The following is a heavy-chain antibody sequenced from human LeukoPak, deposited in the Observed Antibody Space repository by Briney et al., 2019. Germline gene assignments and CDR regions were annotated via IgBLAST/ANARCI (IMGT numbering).Heavy chain of an antibody. CDR1: GFTVSNNY. CDR3: ARIVRYSSSWDY. D-gene: IGHD6-13*01. J-gene: IGHJ4*02. CDR2: IYSGGNT. V-gene: IGHV3-53*01. Sequence: GGSLRLSCAASGFTVSNNYMSWVRQAPGKGLEWVSIIYSGGNTYYADSVKGRFTISRDNSKNTLYLQMNSLRAEDTAVYYCARIVRYSSSWDYWGQGTLVTVSS.